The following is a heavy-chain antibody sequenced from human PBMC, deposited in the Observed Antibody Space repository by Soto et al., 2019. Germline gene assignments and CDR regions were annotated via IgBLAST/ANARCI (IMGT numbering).Heavy chain of an antibody. D-gene: IGHD3-16*01. CDR2: INAYNGNT. Sequence: QVHLVQSGAEVKNPGASVKVSCKASGYSFTRYGIGWARQAPGQGLGWMGWINAYNGNTNYAQNLQGRLTLTTDTTTNTAYMGLRSLRSNDTAIYYCAMVDVYVTPSPQDVWGQGTTVTVSS. V-gene: IGHV1-18*01. CDR1: GYSFTRYG. CDR3: AMVDVYVTPSPQDV. J-gene: IGHJ6*02.